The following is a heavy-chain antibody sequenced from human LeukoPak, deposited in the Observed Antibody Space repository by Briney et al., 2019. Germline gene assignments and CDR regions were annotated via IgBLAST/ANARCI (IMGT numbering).Heavy chain of an antibody. Sequence: GGSLRLSCAASGFTFSDYNMRWIRQAPGKGLEWVSSISRSGSTKYYADSVKGRFTISRDNAKNSLYLQMNSLRVEDTAVYYCARDLNWETYWGQGTLVSVSS. CDR3: ARDLNWETY. CDR1: GFTFSDYN. J-gene: IGHJ4*02. CDR2: ISRSGSTK. V-gene: IGHV3-11*04. D-gene: IGHD7-27*01.